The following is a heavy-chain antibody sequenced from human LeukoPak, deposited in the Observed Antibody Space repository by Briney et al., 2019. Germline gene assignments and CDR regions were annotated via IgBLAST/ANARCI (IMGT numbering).Heavy chain of an antibody. CDR1: GYTFTSYG. Sequence: ASVNVSCTASGYTFTSYGISWVRQAPGQGLEWMGWISAYNGNTNYAQKLQGRVTMTTDTSTSTAYMELRSLRSDDTAVYYCARVCSGGSCYPGGFDYWGQGTLVTVSS. V-gene: IGHV1-18*01. CDR2: ISAYNGNT. J-gene: IGHJ4*02. D-gene: IGHD2-15*01. CDR3: ARVCSGGSCYPGGFDY.